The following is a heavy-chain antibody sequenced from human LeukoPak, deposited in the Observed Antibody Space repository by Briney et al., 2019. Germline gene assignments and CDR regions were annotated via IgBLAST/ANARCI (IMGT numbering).Heavy chain of an antibody. Sequence: GESLKISCAASGFTFSSYAMSWVRQAPGKGLEWVSAISGSGGSTYYADSVKGRFTISRDNSKNTLYLQMNSLRAEDTAVYYCASLGSGYYYFDYWGQGTLVTVSS. CDR2: ISGSGGST. CDR1: GFTFSSYA. CDR3: ASLGSGYYYFDY. J-gene: IGHJ4*02. D-gene: IGHD3-22*01. V-gene: IGHV3-23*01.